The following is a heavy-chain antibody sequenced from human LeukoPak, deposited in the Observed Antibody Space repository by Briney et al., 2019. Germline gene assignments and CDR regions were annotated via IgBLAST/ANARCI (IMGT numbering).Heavy chain of an antibody. V-gene: IGHV4-39*07. CDR1: GGSISSSSYY. CDR3: ARVIDYYDSSGPDAFDI. CDR2: IYYSGST. D-gene: IGHD3-22*01. J-gene: IGHJ3*02. Sequence: PSETLSLTCTASGGSISSSSYYWGWIRQPPGKGLEWIGSIYYSGSTYYNPSLKSRVTISVDTSKNQFSLKLSSVTAADTAVYYCARVIDYYDSSGPDAFDIWGQGTMVTVSS.